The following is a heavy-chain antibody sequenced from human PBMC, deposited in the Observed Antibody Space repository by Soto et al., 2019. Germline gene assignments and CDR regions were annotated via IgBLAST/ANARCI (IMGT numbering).Heavy chain of an antibody. Sequence: QVQLVESGGGVVQPGRSLRLSCAASGFTFSSYGMHWVRQAPGKGLEWVAVISYDGSNKYYADSVKGRFTISRDNSKNTLYLQMNSLRAEETAVYYCAKDQLRGVRGVITYYYGMDVWGQGTTVTVSS. D-gene: IGHD3-10*01. CDR1: GFTFSSYG. CDR2: ISYDGSNK. J-gene: IGHJ6*02. CDR3: AKDQLRGVRGVITYYYGMDV. V-gene: IGHV3-30*18.